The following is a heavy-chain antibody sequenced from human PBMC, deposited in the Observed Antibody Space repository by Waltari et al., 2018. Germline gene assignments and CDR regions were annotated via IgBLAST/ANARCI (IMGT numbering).Heavy chain of an antibody. V-gene: IGHV4-61*02. CDR1: GCSITSEFYL. CDR2: IYTSGDT. J-gene: IGHJ5*02. D-gene: IGHD3-3*01. CDR3: ARDLRHPSYYDFSFDT. Sequence: VELQESGPGLVKPSQTLSLTCSVSGCSITSEFYLWNWIRQPAGKGLEWIGRIYTSGDTNYNPSLKTRVSISVDTSRNQFSLKLTSVTAADTAVYYCARDLRHPSYYDFSFDTWGQGSLVTVSS.